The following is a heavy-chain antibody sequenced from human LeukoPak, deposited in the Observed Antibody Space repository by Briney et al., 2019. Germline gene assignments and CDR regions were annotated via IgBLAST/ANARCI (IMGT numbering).Heavy chain of an antibody. Sequence: SETLSLTCTVSGGSISSSSYYWGWIRQPPGKGLEWIGSIYYSGSTYYNPSLKSRVTISVDTSKNQFSLKLSSVTAADTAVYYCARRAIVGATYAFYILGQGTMVTVSS. J-gene: IGHJ3*02. D-gene: IGHD1-26*01. CDR2: IYYSGST. CDR1: GGSISSSSYY. V-gene: IGHV4-39*01. CDR3: ARRAIVGATYAFYI.